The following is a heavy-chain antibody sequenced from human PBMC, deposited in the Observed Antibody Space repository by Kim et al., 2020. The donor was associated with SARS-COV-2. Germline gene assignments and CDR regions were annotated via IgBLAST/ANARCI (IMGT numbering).Heavy chain of an antibody. J-gene: IGHJ4*02. D-gene: IGHD1-26*01. Sequence: GGSLRLSCTASGFTFSGYWMSWVRQAPGKGLEWVANITQDGSDKYYVDSVKGRFTISRDNDKNSVYLQMNSLRGEDTAVYYCARNSERCSSRPDVFDCWGQGSLVTVSS. V-gene: IGHV3-7*01. CDR1: GFTFSGYW. CDR3: ARNSERCSSRPDVFDC. CDR2: ITQDGSDK.